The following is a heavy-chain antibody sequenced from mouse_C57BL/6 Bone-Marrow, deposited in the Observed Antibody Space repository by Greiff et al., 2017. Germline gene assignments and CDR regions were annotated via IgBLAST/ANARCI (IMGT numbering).Heavy chain of an antibody. CDR2: INPYNGGT. CDR3: ARPRRIMDY. J-gene: IGHJ4*01. D-gene: IGHD5-2*01. Sequence: VQLQQSGPVLVKPGASVKMSCKASGYTFTDYYMNWVKQSHGKSLEWIGVINPYNGGTSYNQKFKGKATLTVDKSSSTAYMELNSLTSEDSAVYYCARPRRIMDYSVQGTSVPVSS. V-gene: IGHV1-19*01. CDR1: GYTFTDYY.